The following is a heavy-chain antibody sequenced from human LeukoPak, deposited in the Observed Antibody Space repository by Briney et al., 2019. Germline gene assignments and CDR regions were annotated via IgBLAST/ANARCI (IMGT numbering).Heavy chain of an antibody. V-gene: IGHV3-43*02. Sequence: SGGSLRLSCAASGFSFRDFSMHWVRQAPGKGLEWVSLISGGGSATHYSDSVKGRFTISRDNNKNSMFLQMRSLRVEATAFYYCAKGNNSFSYTFAYWGQGALVTVSS. J-gene: IGHJ4*02. CDR3: AKGNNSFSYTFAY. D-gene: IGHD6-6*01. CDR2: ISGGGSAT. CDR1: GFSFRDFS.